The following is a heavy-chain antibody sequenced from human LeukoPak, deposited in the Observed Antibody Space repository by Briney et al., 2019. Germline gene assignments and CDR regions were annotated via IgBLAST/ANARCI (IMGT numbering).Heavy chain of an antibody. V-gene: IGHV3-23*01. D-gene: IGHD2-2*01. CDR1: GFTFSSYG. CDR2: ISGSGGST. J-gene: IGHJ5*02. CDR3: AKGYCSSTSCYAFFPWFDP. Sequence: GGTLRLSCAASGFTFSSYGMSWVRQAPGKGLEWVSAISGSGGSTYYADSVKGRFTISRDNSKNTLYLQMNSLRPEDTAVYYCAKGYCSSTSCYAFFPWFDPWGQGTLVTVSS.